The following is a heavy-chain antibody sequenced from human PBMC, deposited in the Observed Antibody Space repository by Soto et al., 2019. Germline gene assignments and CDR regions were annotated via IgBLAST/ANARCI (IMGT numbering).Heavy chain of an antibody. V-gene: IGHV3-30*18. J-gene: IGHJ3*02. Sequence: QVQLVESGGGVVQPGRSLRLSCAASGFTFSSYGMHWVRQAPGKGLEWVAVISYDGSNKYYADSVKGRFTISRDNSKNTLYLQMNSLRAEDTAVYYCAKEFPIGGEAFDIWGQGTMVTVSS. CDR3: AKEFPIGGEAFDI. D-gene: IGHD3-16*01. CDR2: ISYDGSNK. CDR1: GFTFSSYG.